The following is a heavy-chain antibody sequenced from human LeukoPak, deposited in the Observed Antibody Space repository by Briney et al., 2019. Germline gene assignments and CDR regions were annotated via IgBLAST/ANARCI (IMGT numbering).Heavy chain of an antibody. CDR2: ISGSGGST. CDR3: ATDYAEKGYCSGGSCYRRPGQFDY. V-gene: IGHV3-23*01. J-gene: IGHJ4*02. CDR1: GFTLSSYG. Sequence: PGGTLRLSCAASGFTLSSYGMSWVRQAPGKGLEWVSAISGSGGSTYYADAVKGRLTISRDNSKNTLYLQMNILRAEEAAVYYCATDYAEKGYCSGGSCYRRPGQFDYWGQGTLATVSS. D-gene: IGHD2-15*01.